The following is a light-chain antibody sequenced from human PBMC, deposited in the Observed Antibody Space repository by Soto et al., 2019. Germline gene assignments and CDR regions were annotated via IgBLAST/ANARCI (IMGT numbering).Light chain of an antibody. J-gene: IGLJ1*01. V-gene: IGLV2-23*02. CDR1: SSDVGSYNF. Sequence: QLVLTQPASVSGSPGQSITISCTRTSSDVGSYNFVSWYQQHPGKVPKVMIYEVSKRPSGVSDRFAGSKSGNTASLTISGLQAEDEADYYCCADAGRSTYVFGTGTKVTVL. CDR3: CADAGRSTYV. CDR2: EVS.